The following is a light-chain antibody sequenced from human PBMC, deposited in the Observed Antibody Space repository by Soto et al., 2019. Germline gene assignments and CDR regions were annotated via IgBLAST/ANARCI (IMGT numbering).Light chain of an antibody. V-gene: IGKV1-5*01. CDR3: QQYNSYSIT. Sequence: DIQMTQSPSTLSASVGCRFTITCRASQSISSWLAWYQQKPGKAPKLLIYDASSLESGVPSRFSGSGSGTEFTLTISSLQPDDFATYYCQQYNSYSITFGQGTRREIK. J-gene: IGKJ5*01. CDR2: DAS. CDR1: QSISSW.